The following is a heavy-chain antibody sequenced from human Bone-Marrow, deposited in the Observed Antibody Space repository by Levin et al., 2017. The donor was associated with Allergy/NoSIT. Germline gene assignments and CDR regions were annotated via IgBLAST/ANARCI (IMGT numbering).Heavy chain of an antibody. CDR2: GYHSGST. D-gene: IGHD3-3*01. V-gene: IGHV4-59*02. Sequence: PSETLSLTCNVSGDSVSRFYWSWIRQRPGKGLEWIGRGYHSGSTNYNPYLKSRVTISVDMFKNLFSLKLSSVTAADTAVYYCARVSRVRFFDYWGQGIQVTVSS. CDR1: GDSVSRFY. CDR3: ARVSRVRFFDY. J-gene: IGHJ4*02.